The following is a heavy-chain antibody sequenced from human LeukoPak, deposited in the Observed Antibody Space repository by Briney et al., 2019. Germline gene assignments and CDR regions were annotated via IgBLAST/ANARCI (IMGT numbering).Heavy chain of an antibody. CDR1: GFTFRNYG. D-gene: IGHD6-19*01. J-gene: IGHJ6*02. V-gene: IGHV3-30*03. CDR3: ARALAVAGTFSYYYGMDV. Sequence: GGSLRLSCAASGFTFRNYGMQWVRQTPGKGLEWVTLISYDGSDKYYADSVKGRFSISRDNSKNTLYLQMNSLRAEDTAVYYCARALAVAGTFSYYYGMDVWGQGTTVTVSS. CDR2: ISYDGSDK.